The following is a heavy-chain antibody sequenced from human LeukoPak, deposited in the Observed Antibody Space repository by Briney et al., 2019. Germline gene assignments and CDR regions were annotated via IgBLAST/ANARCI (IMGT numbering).Heavy chain of an antibody. Sequence: PGGSLRLSCAASGFTFSSYSMKWVRQAPGKGLEWVSSISSSSSYIYYADSVKGRFTISRDNAKNSLYLQMNSLRAEDTAVYYCASGIAAAVQGAFDIWGQGTMVTVSS. V-gene: IGHV3-21*01. CDR1: GFTFSSYS. CDR2: ISSSSSYI. CDR3: ASGIAAAVQGAFDI. J-gene: IGHJ3*02. D-gene: IGHD6-13*01.